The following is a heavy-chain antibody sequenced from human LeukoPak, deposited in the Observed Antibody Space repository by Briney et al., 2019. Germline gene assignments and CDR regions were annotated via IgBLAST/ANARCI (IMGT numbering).Heavy chain of an antibody. D-gene: IGHD3-3*01. Sequence: SETLSLTYTVAGGSISSYYWSWIRQPPGKGLEWIGYIYYSGSTNYNPSLKSRVSISVDTSKNQFSLKLSSVTAADTAVYYCARVYYDFWSGYYYYYMDVWGKGTTVTVSS. CDR1: GGSISSYY. CDR2: IYYSGST. CDR3: ARVYYDFWSGYYYYYMDV. J-gene: IGHJ6*03. V-gene: IGHV4-59*01.